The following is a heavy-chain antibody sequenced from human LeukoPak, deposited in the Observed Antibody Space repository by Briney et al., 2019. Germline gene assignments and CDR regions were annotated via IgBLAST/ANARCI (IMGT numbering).Heavy chain of an antibody. V-gene: IGHV3-74*01. Sequence: PGGSLRLSCAASGFTFSNYCMHWVRQAPGQGLVWVSRINRHGSSTNYADSVKGRFTISRDDAKNTLYLQMNSLRAEDTALYYCARDVLRFCSSTSCYASWSYWGQGTLVTVSS. CDR1: GFTFSNYC. D-gene: IGHD2-2*01. CDR2: INRHGSST. J-gene: IGHJ4*02. CDR3: ARDVLRFCSSTSCYASWSY.